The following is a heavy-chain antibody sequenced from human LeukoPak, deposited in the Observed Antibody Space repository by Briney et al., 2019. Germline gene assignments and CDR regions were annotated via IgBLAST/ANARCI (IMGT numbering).Heavy chain of an antibody. CDR3: AKDSQSVAFFLDDAFDL. CDR2: ISSTGSTT. J-gene: IGHJ3*01. D-gene: IGHD2/OR15-2a*01. V-gene: IGHV3-23*01. CDR1: GLTFSTYA. Sequence: GGSLRLSCTASGLTFSTYALSWVRQTPGKGLEWLSVISSTGSTTYYADSVRGRFTISRDNSKNTHYLQMNSLRVEATAVYYCAKDSQSVAFFLDDAFDLWGQGTIVTVSA.